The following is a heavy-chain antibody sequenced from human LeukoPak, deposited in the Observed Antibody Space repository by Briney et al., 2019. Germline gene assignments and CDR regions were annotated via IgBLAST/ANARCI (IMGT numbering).Heavy chain of an antibody. CDR1: GYTFTSYA. D-gene: IGHD3-9*01. Sequence: GASVKVSCKASGYTFTSYAMNWVRQAPGQGPEWMGWINTNTGNPTYAQGFTGRFVFSLDTSVSTAYLQISSLKAEDTAVYYCAREYYDILTGYFTNPAAVGIWGQGTMVTVSS. J-gene: IGHJ3*02. CDR2: INTNTGNP. CDR3: AREYYDILTGYFTNPAAVGI. V-gene: IGHV7-4-1*02.